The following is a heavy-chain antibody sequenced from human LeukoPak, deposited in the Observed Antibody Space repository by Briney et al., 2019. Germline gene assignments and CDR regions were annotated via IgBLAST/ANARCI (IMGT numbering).Heavy chain of an antibody. Sequence: GESLKISCKGSGYSFTSYWIGWVRQMPGKGLEWMGIIYPGDSDTRYSPSFQGQVTISADKSISTAYLQWSSLKASDTAMYYCARHAGSYSSSSGVNWFDPWGQGTLVTVSS. CDR2: IYPGDSDT. J-gene: IGHJ5*02. V-gene: IGHV5-51*01. CDR3: ARHAGSYSSSSGVNWFDP. D-gene: IGHD6-6*01. CDR1: GYSFTSYW.